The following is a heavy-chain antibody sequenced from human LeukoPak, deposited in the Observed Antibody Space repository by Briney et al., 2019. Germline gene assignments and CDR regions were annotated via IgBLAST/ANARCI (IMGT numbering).Heavy chain of an antibody. V-gene: IGHV4-59*05. CDR1: GGSIRSYY. J-gene: IGHJ4*02. CDR2: IYYSGST. D-gene: IGHD3-3*01. Sequence: PSETLSLTCTVSGGSIRSYYWSWIRQPAGKGLEWIGSIYYSGSTYYNPSLKSRVTISVDTSKNQFSLKLSSVTAADTAVYYCAGERGFWRENYWGQGSLVTVSS. CDR3: AGERGFWRENY.